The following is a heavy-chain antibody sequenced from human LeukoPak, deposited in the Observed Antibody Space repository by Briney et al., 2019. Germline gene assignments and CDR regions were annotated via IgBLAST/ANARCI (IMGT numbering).Heavy chain of an antibody. CDR2: INHSGST. CDR3: ARSRRDTAMVPPFDY. CDR1: GGSISSYY. Sequence: SETLSLTCTVSGGSISSYYWSWIRQPPGKGLEWIGEINHSGSTNYDPSLKSRVTISVDTSKNQFSLKLSSVTAADTAVYYCARSRRDTAMVPPFDYWGQGTLVTVSS. V-gene: IGHV4-34*01. J-gene: IGHJ4*02. D-gene: IGHD5-18*01.